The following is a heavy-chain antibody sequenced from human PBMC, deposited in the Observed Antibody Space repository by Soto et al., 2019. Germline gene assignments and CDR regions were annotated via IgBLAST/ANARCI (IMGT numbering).Heavy chain of an antibody. V-gene: IGHV6-1*01. CDR3: ARLVGNSWIDY. J-gene: IGHJ4*02. CDR1: VHSVSSNSAV. D-gene: IGHD6-13*01. Sequence: SQTHSLPCAISVHSVSSNSAVWNWIRQSRSRGLEWLGRIYYRSKWYYEYAESVKSRIIINPDTSKNQLSLQLNSVTPEGTGVYYFARLVGNSWIDYWGQGTLVTVSS. CDR2: IYYRSKWYY.